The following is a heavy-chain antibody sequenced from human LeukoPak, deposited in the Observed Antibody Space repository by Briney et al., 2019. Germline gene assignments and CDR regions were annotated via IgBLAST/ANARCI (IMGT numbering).Heavy chain of an antibody. CDR3: ARRAGATYNWFDP. J-gene: IGHJ5*02. CDR1: GFSFTSYW. Sequence: GESLKISCKSYGFSFTSYWIGWVRQMPGKGLEWMGIIHPGDSDTRYSPSFQGQVTISADKSISTAYLQWSSLKASDTAMYYCARRAGATYNWFDPWGQGTLVTVSS. CDR2: IHPGDSDT. V-gene: IGHV5-51*01. D-gene: IGHD1-26*01.